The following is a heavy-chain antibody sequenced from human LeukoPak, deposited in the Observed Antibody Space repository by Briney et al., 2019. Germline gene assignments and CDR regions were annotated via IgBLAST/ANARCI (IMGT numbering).Heavy chain of an antibody. J-gene: IGHJ4*02. CDR3: ARGRSTEY. V-gene: IGHV3-7*01. CDR1: GFTFSLYW. CDR2: IKDDGSEK. Sequence: GGSLRLSCVASGFTFSLYWMTWVRQAPGKGLEWVANIKDDGSEKYYVDSVKGRFTISRDNAKKSLYLQMNSLRGEDTAVYYCARGRSTEYWGQGTLVTVSS.